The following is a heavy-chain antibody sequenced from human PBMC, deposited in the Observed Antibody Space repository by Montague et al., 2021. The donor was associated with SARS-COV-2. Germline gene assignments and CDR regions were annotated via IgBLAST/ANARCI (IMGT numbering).Heavy chain of an antibody. Sequence: SETRSLTCTVSGGSISSSSYYWGWIRQPPGKGLEWIGSIYYSGSTYYNPSLKSRVTISVDTSKNQFSLKLSSVTAADTAVYYCARDPDETYSRSWYYYYGMDVWGQGTMVTVSS. CDR3: ARDPDETYSRSWYYYYGMDV. CDR1: GGSISSSSYY. J-gene: IGHJ6*02. V-gene: IGHV4-39*07. D-gene: IGHD6-13*01. CDR2: IYYSGST.